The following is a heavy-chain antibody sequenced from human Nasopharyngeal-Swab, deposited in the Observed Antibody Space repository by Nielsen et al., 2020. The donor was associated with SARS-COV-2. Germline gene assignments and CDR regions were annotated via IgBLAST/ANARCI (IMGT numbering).Heavy chain of an antibody. J-gene: IGHJ4*02. D-gene: IGHD6-13*01. CDR2: IVIGSDNT. CDR3: AAGRHSSSWYSGIDY. V-gene: IGHV1-58*02. CDR1: GFTFIRSA. Sequence: SVKVSCKASGFTFIRSAMQWVRQARGQRLEWIGWIVIGSDNTKYARKFQERVTITRDMSTSTAYMELSSLRSEDTAVYYCAAGRHSSSWYSGIDYWGQGTLVTVSS.